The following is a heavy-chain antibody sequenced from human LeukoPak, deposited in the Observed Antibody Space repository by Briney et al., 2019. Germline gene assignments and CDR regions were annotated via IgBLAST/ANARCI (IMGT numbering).Heavy chain of an antibody. V-gene: IGHV1-8*01. CDR2: MNPNSGNT. J-gene: IGHJ5*02. D-gene: IGHD2-2*02. CDR1: GYTFTSYD. Sequence: ASVKVSCKASGYTFTSYDINWVRQATGQGLEWMGWMNPNSGNTGYAQKFQGRVTMTRNTSISTAYMELSSLRSEDTAVYYCARRYCSSTSCYIRNWFDPWGQGTLVTVSS. CDR3: ARRYCSSTSCYIRNWFDP.